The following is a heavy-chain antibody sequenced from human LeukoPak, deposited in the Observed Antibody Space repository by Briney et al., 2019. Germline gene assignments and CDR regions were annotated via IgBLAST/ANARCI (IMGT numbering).Heavy chain of an antibody. V-gene: IGHV4-4*09. Sequence: SETLSLTCTVSGGSISSYYWSWIRQPPGKGLEWIGYIYTSGSTNYNPSLKSRVTISVDTSKNQFSLKLSSVTAADTAVYYCARHLCSYGYSAFDYWGQGTLVTVSS. CDR2: IYTSGST. CDR3: ARHLCSYGYSAFDY. CDR1: GGSISSYY. D-gene: IGHD5-18*01. J-gene: IGHJ4*02.